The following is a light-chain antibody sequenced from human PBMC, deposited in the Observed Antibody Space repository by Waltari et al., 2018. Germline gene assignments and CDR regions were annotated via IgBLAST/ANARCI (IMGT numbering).Light chain of an antibody. CDR2: DVK. V-gene: IGLV2-14*03. J-gene: IGLJ2*01. Sequence: QSVLTQPASVSGSPGQSITISCTGTRSDVGGYDYVSWYQQQPGKAPKLIIYDVKNRTSEVANRFSGSKSGATASLTISGLQAEDEADYYCSSYAVTTTLLFGGGTKLTVL. CDR3: SSYAVTTTLL. CDR1: RSDVGGYDY.